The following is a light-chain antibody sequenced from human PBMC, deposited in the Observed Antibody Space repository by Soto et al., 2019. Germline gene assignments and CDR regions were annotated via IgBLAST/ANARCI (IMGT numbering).Light chain of an antibody. Sequence: EIVLTQSPATLSLSPGDRAALSCKASQSVHNFLAWYQQKPGQAPRLLVYDASNRATGIPTRFSGSGSGTDFTLTISNLEPEDFAVYYCQQHISWPLTLGGGTKVDIK. CDR2: DAS. J-gene: IGKJ4*01. CDR1: QSVHNF. CDR3: QQHISWPLT. V-gene: IGKV3-11*01.